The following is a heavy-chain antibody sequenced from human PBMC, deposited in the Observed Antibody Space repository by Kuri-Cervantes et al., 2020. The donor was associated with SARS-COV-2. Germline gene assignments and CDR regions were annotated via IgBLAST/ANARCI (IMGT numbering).Heavy chain of an antibody. CDR2: IRSKAYGGTT. CDR3: TSQGPGDSSGYSFPGFDY. V-gene: IGHV3-49*03. CDR1: GFTFGDYA. J-gene: IGHJ4*02. Sequence: GGSLRLSCTASGFTFGDYAMSWFRQAPGKGLEWVGFIRSKAYGGTTEYAASVKGRFTISRDDSKSIAYLQMNSLKTEDTAVYYCTSQGPGDSSGYSFPGFDYWGQGTLVTVSS. D-gene: IGHD3-22*01.